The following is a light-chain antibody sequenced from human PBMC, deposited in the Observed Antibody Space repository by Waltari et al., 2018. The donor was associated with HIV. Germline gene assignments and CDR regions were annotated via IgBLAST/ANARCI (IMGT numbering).Light chain of an antibody. CDR3: LLPYTTTRVL. CDR2: DTN. J-gene: IGLJ2*01. Sequence: QTVLPHELSLTVSPGGTVTLTSGPSTGTFTTGYWPYWSQQKPGQAPRTLIDDTNSKHSWRPARFSGSSVGDKAALTLTGALPEEEADYYCLLPYTTTRVLFGGGTKLTVL. CDR1: TGTFTTGYW. V-gene: IGLV7-46*01.